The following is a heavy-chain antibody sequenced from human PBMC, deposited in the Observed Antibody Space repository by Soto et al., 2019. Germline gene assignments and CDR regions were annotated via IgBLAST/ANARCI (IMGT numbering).Heavy chain of an antibody. J-gene: IGHJ4*02. CDR2: INAGNGNT. CDR3: ARDRSGYSSSIDY. D-gene: IGHD6-19*01. CDR1: GYTFTSYA. V-gene: IGHV1-3*01. Sequence: AASVKVSCKASGYTFTSYAMHWVRQAPGQRLEWMGWINAGNGNTKYSQKFQGRVTITRDTSASTAYMELSSLRSEDTAVYYCARDRSGYSSSIDYWGQGTLVTVSS.